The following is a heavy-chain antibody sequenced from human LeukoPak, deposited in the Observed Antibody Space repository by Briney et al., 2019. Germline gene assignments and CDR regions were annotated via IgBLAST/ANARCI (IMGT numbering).Heavy chain of an antibody. CDR1: GFAFRSYE. CDR2: INVGGSTI. D-gene: IGHD3-16*01. Sequence: AGGSLRLSCAASGFAFRSYEMNWVRQAPGKGLEWVSYINVGGSTIYYADSVKGRFTISRDDAKNSLYPQMNSLRAEDTAVYYCARDLAGDHYFDSWGQGTLVTVSS. V-gene: IGHV3-48*03. J-gene: IGHJ4*02. CDR3: ARDLAGDHYFDS.